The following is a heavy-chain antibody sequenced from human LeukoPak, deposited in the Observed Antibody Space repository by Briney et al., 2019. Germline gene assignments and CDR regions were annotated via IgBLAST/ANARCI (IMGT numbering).Heavy chain of an antibody. J-gene: IGHJ4*02. V-gene: IGHV3-20*04. CDR2: INWNGGST. Sequence: GGSLRLSCAASGFTLDDYGMSWVRQAPGKGLEWVSGINWNGGSTGYADSVKGRFTISRDNAKNSLYLQMNSLRAEDTAVYYCARESYYYDLYYFDYWGQGTLVTVSS. CDR3: ARESYYYDLYYFDY. CDR1: GFTLDDYG. D-gene: IGHD3-22*01.